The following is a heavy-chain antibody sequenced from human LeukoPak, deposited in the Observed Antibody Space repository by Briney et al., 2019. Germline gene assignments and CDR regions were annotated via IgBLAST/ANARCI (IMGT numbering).Heavy chain of an antibody. CDR2: ISGSGGSA. V-gene: IGHV3-23*01. CDR3: ARGDY. Sequence: AMXXXRXAPGKGLEWVSAISGSGGSAYYADSVKGRFTISRDNSKNTLYLQMNSLRAEDTAVYYCARGDYWGQGTLVTVSS. J-gene: IGHJ4*02. CDR1: A.